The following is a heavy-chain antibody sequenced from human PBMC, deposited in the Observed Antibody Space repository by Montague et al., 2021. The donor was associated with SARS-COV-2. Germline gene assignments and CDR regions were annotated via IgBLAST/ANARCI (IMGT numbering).Heavy chain of an antibody. Sequence: SETLSLTYTVPGGFISSSYWSWIRQPPGEGLEWIGYIYHSGNTNYNPSLKSRVTISIDTSMNQFSLSLGSMTAADTAVYFCARDLLPPRTAIKTNFFGLDVWGQGTTVIVSS. CDR2: IYHSGNT. CDR3: ARDLLPPRTAIKTNFFGLDV. V-gene: IGHV4-59*01. CDR1: GGFISSSY. D-gene: IGHD2-21*02. J-gene: IGHJ6*02.